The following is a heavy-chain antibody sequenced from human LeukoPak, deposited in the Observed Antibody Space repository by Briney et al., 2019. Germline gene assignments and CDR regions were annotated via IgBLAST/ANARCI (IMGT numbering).Heavy chain of an antibody. CDR3: GTTTMVRGVNGLYYYYGMDV. CDR1: GYTFTSYG. J-gene: IGHJ6*02. D-gene: IGHD3-10*01. Sequence: ASVKVSCKASGYTFTSYGITWVRQAPGQGLEWMGWTSGYNGNTNYAQKLQGRVTMTTDTSTSTAYMELRSLRSDDTAVYYCGTTTMVRGVNGLYYYYGMDVWGQGTTVTVSS. CDR2: TSGYNGNT. V-gene: IGHV1-18*01.